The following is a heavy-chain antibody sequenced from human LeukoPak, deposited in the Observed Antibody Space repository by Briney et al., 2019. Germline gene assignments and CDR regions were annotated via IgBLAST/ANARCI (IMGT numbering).Heavy chain of an antibody. V-gene: IGHV4-34*01. CDR2: INHSGST. CDR3: ARGLRYFDWLSGLFD. Sequence: SETLSLTCAVYGGSFSGYYWRWFRQPPGKGLEWIGEINHSGSTNYNPSLKSRVTISVDTSKNQFSLKLSSVTAADTAVYYCARGLRYFDWLSGLFDWGQGTLVTVSS. J-gene: IGHJ4*02. D-gene: IGHD3-9*01. CDR1: GGSFSGYY.